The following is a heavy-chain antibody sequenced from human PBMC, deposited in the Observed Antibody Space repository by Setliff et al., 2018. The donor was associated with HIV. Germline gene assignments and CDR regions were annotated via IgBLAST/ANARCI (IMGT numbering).Heavy chain of an antibody. CDR1: GGPISSDY. J-gene: IGHJ4*02. D-gene: IGHD5-12*01. Sequence: PSETLSLTCTVSGGPISSDYWSWIRQPPGKGLEWIGEIYHSGSTNYNPSLKSRVTISVDTSKNQFSLKLHSVTAADTAVYYCARLSPQYSGYDSGAFGYWGQGTLVTVSS. CDR2: IYHSGST. V-gene: IGHV4-59*08. CDR3: ARLSPQYSGYDSGAFGY.